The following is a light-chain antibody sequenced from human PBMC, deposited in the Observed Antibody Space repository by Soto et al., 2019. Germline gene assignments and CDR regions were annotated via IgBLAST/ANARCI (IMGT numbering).Light chain of an antibody. CDR1: QSVSSN. CDR3: QQYNNWSPWT. J-gene: IGKJ1*01. CDR2: GAP. Sequence: EIVMTQSPSTLSVPPGERATLSCRASQSVSSNLAWYQQKPGQAPRLLIYGAPTRATGIPARFSGSGSGTEFTLTISSLQFEDFAVSYCQQYNNWSPWTFGQGPRWIS. V-gene: IGKV3-15*01.